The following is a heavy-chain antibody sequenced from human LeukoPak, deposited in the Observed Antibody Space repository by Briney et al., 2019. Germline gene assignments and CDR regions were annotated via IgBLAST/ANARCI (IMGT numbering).Heavy chain of an antibody. CDR2: ISSSGSTI. CDR3: ARAGDYYDSSGSAGAFDI. J-gene: IGHJ3*02. CDR1: GFTFSSYE. D-gene: IGHD3-22*01. Sequence: GGSLRLSFQASGFTFSSYERNGVRQAPGKGLEGVSYISSSGSTIYYADSVKGRFTISRDNAKNSLYLQMNSLRAEDTAVYYCARAGDYYDSSGSAGAFDIWGQGTMVTVSS. V-gene: IGHV3-48*03.